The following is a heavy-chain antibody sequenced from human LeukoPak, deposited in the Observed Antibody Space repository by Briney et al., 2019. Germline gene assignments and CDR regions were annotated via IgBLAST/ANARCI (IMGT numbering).Heavy chain of an antibody. D-gene: IGHD3-10*01. CDR1: GYSLTELS. J-gene: IGHJ4*02. CDR2: FDPEDGET. CDR3: ATDPNYYGSGSLDY. Sequence: ASVKVSCKVSGYSLTELSMHWVRQAPGKGLEWMGSFDPEDGETTYAQKFQGRVTMTEDTSTDTVYMELGSLRSEDTAVYYCATDPNYYGSGSLDYRGQGTLVTVSS. V-gene: IGHV1-24*01.